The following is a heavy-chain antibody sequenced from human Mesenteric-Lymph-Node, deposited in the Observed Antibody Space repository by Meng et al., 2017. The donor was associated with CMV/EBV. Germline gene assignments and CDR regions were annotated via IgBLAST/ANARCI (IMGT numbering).Heavy chain of an antibody. CDR1: GGSISSSVYY. Sequence: SETLSLTCTVSGGSISSSVYYWGWIRQPPGKGLEWIGTIHHSGRTYNNPSLESRVPISVDTSKNQFSLKLTSVTAADRAVYYCARQTMENYYGSGSYYRVGPLWPDPWGQGTLVTVSS. CDR3: ARQTMENYYGSGSYYRVGPLWPDP. V-gene: IGHV4-39*01. CDR2: IHHSGRT. J-gene: IGHJ5*02. D-gene: IGHD3-10*01.